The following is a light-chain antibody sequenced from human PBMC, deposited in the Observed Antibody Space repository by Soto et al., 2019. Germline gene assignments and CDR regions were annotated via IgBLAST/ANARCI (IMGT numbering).Light chain of an antibody. CDR1: QSVSSGY. CDR3: QQYGASPKT. CDR2: ATS. Sequence: EIVLTQSPGTLSLSPGERATLSCRASQSVSSGYLAWYQQKPGQAPRLLIYATSSRATGIPDRFSASGSGTDFTLTISRLDPEDFAVYYCQQYGASPKTFGQGTKVEIK. J-gene: IGKJ1*01. V-gene: IGKV3-20*01.